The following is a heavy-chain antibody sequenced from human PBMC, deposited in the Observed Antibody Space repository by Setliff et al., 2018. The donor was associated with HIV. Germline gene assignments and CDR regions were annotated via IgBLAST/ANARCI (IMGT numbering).Heavy chain of an antibody. CDR3: GRCMSVAVPEY. J-gene: IGHJ4*02. CDR2: IYHSGST. V-gene: IGHV4-38-2*01. CDR1: TYSISSGYY. Sequence: SETLSLTCAVSTYSISSGYYWGWIRLPPGKGLEWIGSIYHSGSTYYNPSLKSRVTISVDTSKNQFSLKLSSVTAADTAVYYCGRCMSVAVPEYWGQGTLVTVSS. D-gene: IGHD2-21*01.